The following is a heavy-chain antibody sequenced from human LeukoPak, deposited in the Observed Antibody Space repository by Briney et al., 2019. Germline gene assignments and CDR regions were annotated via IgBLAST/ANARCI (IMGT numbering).Heavy chain of an antibody. D-gene: IGHD2/OR15-2a*01. CDR3: ASFRNTDI. J-gene: IGHJ3*02. V-gene: IGHV3-74*01. CDR2: IDPDGNT. Sequence: GGSLRLSCSASGLTFSTYWMHWVRQAPGKGLVWVSRIDPDGNTVYADSVRGRFTVSRDNAKNTMYLQMNSLRVEDTGLYYCASFRNTDIWGQGTTVTVSP. CDR1: GLTFSTYW.